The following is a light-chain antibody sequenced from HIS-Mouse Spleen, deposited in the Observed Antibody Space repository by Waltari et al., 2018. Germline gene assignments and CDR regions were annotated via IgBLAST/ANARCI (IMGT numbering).Light chain of an antibody. V-gene: IGLV5-45*03. J-gene: IGLJ3*02. CDR1: SGINVGTYR. Sequence: QAVLTQPSSLSASPGASASLTCTLRSGINVGTYRIYWYQQKPGSPPQYLLRYKSDSDKQQGYGGPGLFSGSNDAAANAGILLISGLQSEDEADYYCMIWHSSAWVFGGGTKLTVL. CDR2: YKSDSDK. CDR3: MIWHSSAWV.